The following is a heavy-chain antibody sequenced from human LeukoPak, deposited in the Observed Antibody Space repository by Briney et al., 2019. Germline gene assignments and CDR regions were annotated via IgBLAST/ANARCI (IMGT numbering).Heavy chain of an antibody. CDR2: IYDSGST. CDR1: GDSISSYY. Sequence: SETLSLTCTVSGDSISSYYWNWIRQPPGKGLEWIGYIYDSGSTNYNPSLKSRVTISVDTSKNQFSLKLSSVTAADTAVYYCARGYSSGWIDYWGQGTLVTVSS. CDR3: ARGYSSGWIDY. J-gene: IGHJ4*02. D-gene: IGHD6-19*01. V-gene: IGHV4-59*08.